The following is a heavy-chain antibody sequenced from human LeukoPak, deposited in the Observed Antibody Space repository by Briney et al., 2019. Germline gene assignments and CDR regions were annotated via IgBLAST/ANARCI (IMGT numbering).Heavy chain of an antibody. V-gene: IGHV3-7*04. CDR3: AKDYSFSNFN. D-gene: IGHD2-15*01. J-gene: IGHJ4*02. CDR2: INERGNET. CDR1: GVRSSNHW. Sequence: GGSLRLSSAASGVRSSNHWMTWGREAPRGGVEWGANINERGNETYYADYVKSRFTISRDNTNKPLFLQLSSLSVEDTAMYYCAKDYSFSNFNWGQGTLVTVSS.